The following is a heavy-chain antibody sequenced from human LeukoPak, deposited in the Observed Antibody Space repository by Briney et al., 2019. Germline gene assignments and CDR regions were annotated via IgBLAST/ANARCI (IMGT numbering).Heavy chain of an antibody. CDR3: AKGGPRVTRDY. J-gene: IGHJ4*02. V-gene: IGHV3-23*01. CDR1: GFTFDDYG. D-gene: IGHD4-17*01. CDR2: ISGSGSGT. Sequence: GGSLRLSCAASGFTFDDYGMSWVRQAPGQGLEWVSSISGSGSGTYYADSVKGRFTIPRDNSKNTLYLQMNSLRAEDTAVYYCAKGGPRVTRDYWGQGTLVTVSS.